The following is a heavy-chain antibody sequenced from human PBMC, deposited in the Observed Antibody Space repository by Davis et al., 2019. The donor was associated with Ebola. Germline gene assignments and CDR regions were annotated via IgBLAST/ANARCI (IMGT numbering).Heavy chain of an antibody. D-gene: IGHD3-9*01. CDR1: GFTFYRYE. CDR2: ISCSATST. Sequence: GGSLRLSCAASGFTFYRYEMNWVRQAPGKGLEWVSYISCSATSTFYADSVKGRFTISRDNARDSLYLQMDSLRVEDTAIYYCARDAFSLSRYDTEDHWGQGTLVTVSP. V-gene: IGHV3-48*03. CDR3: ARDAFSLSRYDTEDH. J-gene: IGHJ4*02.